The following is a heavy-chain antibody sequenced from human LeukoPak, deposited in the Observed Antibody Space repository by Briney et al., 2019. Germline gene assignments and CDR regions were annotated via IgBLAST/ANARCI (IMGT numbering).Heavy chain of an antibody. V-gene: IGHV3-23*01. CDR3: AKPIVGNSLGFDC. D-gene: IGHD1-26*01. CDR2: LSGSGDST. Sequence: GGSLRLSCAVSGFTFSNYAMRWVRQAPGKGLEWVSSLSGSGDSTYYAESVKGRFSISRDNPKNTLYLQMDSLRVEDTAVYYCAKPIVGNSLGFDCWGQGTLVTVSS. CDR1: GFTFSNYA. J-gene: IGHJ4*02.